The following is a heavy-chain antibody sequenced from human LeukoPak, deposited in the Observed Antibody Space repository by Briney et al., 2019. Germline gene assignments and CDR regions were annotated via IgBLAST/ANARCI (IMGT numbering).Heavy chain of an antibody. J-gene: IGHJ6*03. Sequence: GRSLRLSCAASGFTFSSHALHWVRQAPGKGLEWVAVISSDGSYKYYADSVKGRFTISRDNSKNTLYLQMNSLIPEDTAVYYCARAHDFWSGYWDSYYMDVWGKGTTVTVSS. V-gene: IGHV3-30*04. CDR1: GFTFSSHA. D-gene: IGHD3-3*01. CDR3: ARAHDFWSGYWDSYYMDV. CDR2: ISSDGSYK.